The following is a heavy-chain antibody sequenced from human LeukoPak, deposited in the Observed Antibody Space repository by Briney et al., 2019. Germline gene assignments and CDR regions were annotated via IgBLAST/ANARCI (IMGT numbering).Heavy chain of an antibody. CDR3: TSATGPTRTSGAPGD. Sequence: GGPLRLSCAASGFTVSTNYMTWVRQAPGKGLEWVSVIYGGGTTFYADSVEGRLTISRDNSNNTLYLQRNNLTAEDTAVYYRTSATGPTRTSGAPGDWGQGTLLTVSS. CDR2: IYGGGTT. J-gene: IGHJ4*02. D-gene: IGHD2-8*01. CDR1: GFTVSTNY. V-gene: IGHV3-53*01.